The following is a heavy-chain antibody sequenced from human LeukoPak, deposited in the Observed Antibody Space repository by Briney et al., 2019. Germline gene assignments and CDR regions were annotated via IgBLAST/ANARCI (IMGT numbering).Heavy chain of an antibody. CDR2: IYSSGNT. J-gene: IGHJ4*02. CDR3: ARLRWQPVGLHFDY. CDR1: GDSICTYY. Sequence: SETLSLTCSFSGDSICTYYWSWIRQSPGKGLEWIGHIYSSGNTDYNSSLKSRVTISVDTSKSQFSLRLSSVTATDTAFYYCARLRWQPVGLHFDYWGQGILVTVSS. V-gene: IGHV4-59*01. D-gene: IGHD2-15*01.